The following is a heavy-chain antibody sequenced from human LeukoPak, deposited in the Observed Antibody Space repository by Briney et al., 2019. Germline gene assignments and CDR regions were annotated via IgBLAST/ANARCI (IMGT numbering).Heavy chain of an antibody. Sequence: SETLSLTCTVSGYSIISGSYWGWIRQPPGKGLEWIVSMYHGGTTYHNPSFKSRVTISVDTSRNQISLRLSSVTAADTAVYYCARDCTGGTCYLDYWGQGTLVTVSS. CDR3: ARDCTGGTCYLDY. V-gene: IGHV4-38-2*02. CDR1: GYSIISGSY. CDR2: MYHGGTT. J-gene: IGHJ4*02. D-gene: IGHD2-8*02.